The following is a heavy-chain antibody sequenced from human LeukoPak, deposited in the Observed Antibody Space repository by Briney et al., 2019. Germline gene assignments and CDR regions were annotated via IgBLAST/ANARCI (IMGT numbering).Heavy chain of an antibody. Sequence: AGGSLRLSCAASGFTFSNAWMSWVPQAPGKGLEWVGRIKSKTDGGTTDYAAPVKGRFTISRDDSKNTLYLQMNSLKTEDTAVYYCTTDWSSGWYGTFDYWGQGTLVTVSS. V-gene: IGHV3-15*01. D-gene: IGHD6-19*01. CDR2: IKSKTDGGTT. CDR3: TTDWSSGWYGTFDY. CDR1: GFTFSNAW. J-gene: IGHJ4*02.